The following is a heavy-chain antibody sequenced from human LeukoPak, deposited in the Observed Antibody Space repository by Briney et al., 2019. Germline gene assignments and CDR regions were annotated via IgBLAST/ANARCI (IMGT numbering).Heavy chain of an antibody. J-gene: IGHJ6*04. V-gene: IGHV4-34*01. D-gene: IGHD3-3*01. CDR3: ARADRSVGYYDFWSGYWSPMDV. CDR2: INHSGST. CDR1: GGSFSGYY. Sequence: SETLSLTCAVYGGSFSGYYWSWIRQPPGKGLEWIGEINHSGSTNYNPSLKSRVTISVDTSKNQFSMKLSSVTAADTAVYYCARADRSVGYYDFWSGYWSPMDVWGKGTTVTVSS.